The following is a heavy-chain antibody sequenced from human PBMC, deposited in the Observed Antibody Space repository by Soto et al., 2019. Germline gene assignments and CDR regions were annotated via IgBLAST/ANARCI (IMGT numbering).Heavy chain of an antibody. J-gene: IGHJ4*02. CDR2: ISDSGST. CDR3: AKVWGEDGYCTRTSCLYYFHH. CDR1: GFTFSTSA. D-gene: IGHD2-2*03. Sequence: EVQLLESGGGLVQPGGSLRLSCEVSGFTFSTSAMSWVRHAPGKGLDWVSTISDSGSTYYAASVKGRFTISRDNSKSTLYLHMNSLRAEDTAIYYCAKVWGEDGYCTRTSCLYYFHHWGQGVLVTVSS. V-gene: IGHV3-23*01.